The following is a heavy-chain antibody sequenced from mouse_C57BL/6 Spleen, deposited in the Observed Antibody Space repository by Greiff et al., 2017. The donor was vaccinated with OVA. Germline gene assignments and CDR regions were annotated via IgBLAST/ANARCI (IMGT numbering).Heavy chain of an antibody. J-gene: IGHJ4*01. D-gene: IGHD1-1*01. CDR2: IWSGGST. CDR3: ARNRGVGDEGAMDY. CDR1: GFSLPSYG. Sequence: QVQLQQSGPGLVQPSQSLSITCTVSGFSLPSYGVHWVRQSPGKGLEWLGVIWSGGSTDYNAAFISRLSISTDDSKSQVLCKRNRLQADDTAIYYCARNRGVGDEGAMDYWGQGTSVTVSS. V-gene: IGHV2-2*01.